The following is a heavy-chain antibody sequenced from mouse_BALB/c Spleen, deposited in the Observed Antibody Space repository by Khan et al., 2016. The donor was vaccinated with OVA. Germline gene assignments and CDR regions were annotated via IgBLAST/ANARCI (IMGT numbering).Heavy chain of an antibody. Sequence: EVELVESGGGLVKPGGSLKLSCAASGFAFNNYDMYWVRQTPEKRLDWVAYISSGGTTTYYPDTVQGRFTVSRDNAKNTLYLQMSSLKSKDTARCYSVRLHYYGSNYYFDYWGQGTTLTVSS. CDR3: VRLHYYGSNYYFDY. J-gene: IGHJ2*01. CDR2: ISSGGTTT. D-gene: IGHD1-1*01. CDR1: GFAFNNYD. V-gene: IGHV5-12-1*01.